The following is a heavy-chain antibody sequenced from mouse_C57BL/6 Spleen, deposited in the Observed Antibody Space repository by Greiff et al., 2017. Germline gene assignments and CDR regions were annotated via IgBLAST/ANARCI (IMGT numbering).Heavy chain of an antibody. CDR2: ISDGGSYT. D-gene: IGHD3-2*02. J-gene: IGHJ3*01. Sequence: EVQVVESGGGLVKPGGSLKLSCAASGFTFSSYAMSWVRQTPEKRLEWVATISDGGSYTYYPDNVKGRFTISRDNAKNNLYLQMSHLKSEDTAMYYCARGGIDSSGLFAYWGQGTLVTVSA. V-gene: IGHV5-4*01. CDR3: ARGGIDSSGLFAY. CDR1: GFTFSSYA.